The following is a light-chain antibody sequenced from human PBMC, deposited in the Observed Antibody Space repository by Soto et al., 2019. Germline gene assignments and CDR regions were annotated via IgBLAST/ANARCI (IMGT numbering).Light chain of an antibody. CDR1: SSDVGRFEY. J-gene: IGLJ1*01. CDR2: DIT. CDR3: CSYAGIDSYV. V-gene: IGLV2-11*01. Sequence: SVRTQPRPLSGSPGQSVTLTCTGTSSDVGRFEYVSWYQQHPGEAPKVFVYDITKRPSGVPDRFSGSKSGNTASLTISGLQAEDEADYYCCSYAGIDSYVFGTGNKVTV.